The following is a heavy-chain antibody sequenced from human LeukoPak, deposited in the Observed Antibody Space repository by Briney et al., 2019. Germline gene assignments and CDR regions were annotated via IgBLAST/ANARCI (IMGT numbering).Heavy chain of an antibody. J-gene: IGHJ4*02. CDR3: ARFVVVPAAIPFDY. V-gene: IGHV4-34*01. CDR2: INHSGST. D-gene: IGHD2-2*01. CDR1: GGSFSGYY. Sequence: SETLSLTYAVYGGSFSGYYWSWIRQPPGKGLEWIGEINHSGSTNYNPSLKSRVTISVDTSKNQFSLKLSSVTAADTAVYYCARFVVVPAAIPFDYWGQGTLVTVSS.